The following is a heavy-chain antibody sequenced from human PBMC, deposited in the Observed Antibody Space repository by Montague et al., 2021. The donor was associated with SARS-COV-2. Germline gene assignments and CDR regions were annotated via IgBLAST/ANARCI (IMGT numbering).Heavy chain of an antibody. V-gene: IGHV4-59*02. D-gene: IGHD3-3*01. CDR3: ARAGGFYDYWSGYSSSAGFFDP. CDR1: GGSVSSYY. CDR2: IYYSGST. J-gene: IGHJ5*02. Sequence: SETLSLTCTVSGGSVSSYYWSWIRQSPGKGLQWLGYIYYSGSTDYNPPLKSRVTMSVDTSKNQLSLRPNSVTTADTAVYFCARAGGFYDYWSGYSSSAGFFDPWGQGILVTVSS.